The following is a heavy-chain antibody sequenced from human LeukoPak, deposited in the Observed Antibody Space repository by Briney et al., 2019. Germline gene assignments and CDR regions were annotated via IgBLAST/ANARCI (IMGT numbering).Heavy chain of an antibody. CDR3: ARSYPFDC. CDR1: GFTFISYW. V-gene: IGHV3-74*01. J-gene: IGHJ4*02. CDR2: ISTDGSST. D-gene: IGHD1-26*01. Sequence: PGGSLRRSCAASGFTFISYWIHWVRQAPGKGLVWVSRISTDGSSTNYADSVKGRFTISRDNAKNTLYLQMNSLRAEDTAVYYCARSYPFDCWGQGTLDTVSS.